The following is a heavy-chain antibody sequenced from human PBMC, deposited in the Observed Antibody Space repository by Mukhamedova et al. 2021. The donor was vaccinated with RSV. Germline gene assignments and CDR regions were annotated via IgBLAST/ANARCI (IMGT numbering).Heavy chain of an antibody. D-gene: IGHD6-19*01. J-gene: IGHJ3*02. CDR3: ARPGIAVAKGAFDI. V-gene: IGHV3-48*03. Sequence: AEYMGGRFTISRDNAKNSLYLQMNSLRAEDTAVYYCARPGIAVAKGAFDIWGQGTMVTVSS.